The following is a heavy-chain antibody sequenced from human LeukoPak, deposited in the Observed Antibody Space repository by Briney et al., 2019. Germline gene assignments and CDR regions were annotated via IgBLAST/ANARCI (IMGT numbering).Heavy chain of an antibody. CDR2: ISYDGSNK. V-gene: IGHV3-30*04. CDR3: AKDWYYGSGAPFYFDY. Sequence: GGSLRLFCAASGFTFSSYAMHWVRQAPGKGLEWVAVISYDGSNKYYADSVKGRFTISRDNSKNTLYLQMNSLRAEDTAVYYCAKDWYYGSGAPFYFDYWGQGTLVTVSS. CDR1: GFTFSSYA. J-gene: IGHJ4*02. D-gene: IGHD3-10*01.